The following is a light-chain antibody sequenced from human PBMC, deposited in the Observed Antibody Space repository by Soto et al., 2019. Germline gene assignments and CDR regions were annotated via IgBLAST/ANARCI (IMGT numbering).Light chain of an antibody. CDR3: QQYNSYSDA. CDR1: QDISNY. J-gene: IGKJ1*01. CDR2: KAS. V-gene: IGKV1-5*03. Sequence: DSQMTQSPSSLSASVGDRVTITCQASQDISNYLNWYQQKPGKAPKLLIYKASTLKSGVPSRFSGSGSGTEFTLTISSLQPDDFATYYCQQYNSYSDAFGQGTKLDIK.